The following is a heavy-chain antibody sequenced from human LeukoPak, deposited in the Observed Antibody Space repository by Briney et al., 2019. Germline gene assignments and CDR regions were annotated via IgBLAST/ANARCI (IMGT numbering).Heavy chain of an antibody. CDR3: ARTRLTTVTTPFDY. Sequence: SETLSLTCTVSGGSISSYYWSWIRQPPGKGLEWIGYIYYSGSTNYNPSLKSRVTIPVDTSKNQFSLKLSSVTAADTAVYYCARTRLTTVTTPFDYWGQGTLVTVSS. V-gene: IGHV4-59*01. CDR2: IYYSGST. CDR1: GGSISSYY. J-gene: IGHJ4*02. D-gene: IGHD4-11*01.